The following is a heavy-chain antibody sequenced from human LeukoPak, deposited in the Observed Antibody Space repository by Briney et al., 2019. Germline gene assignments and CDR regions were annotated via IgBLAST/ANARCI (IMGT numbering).Heavy chain of an antibody. Sequence: ASVKVSCKVSGYTLTELSMHWVRQAPGQGLEWMGWINPNSGGTNYAQKFQGRVTMTRDTSISTAYMELSRLRSDDTAVYYCAKSSSPGGYYYYYMDVWGKGTTVTVSS. CDR2: INPNSGGT. V-gene: IGHV1-2*02. CDR3: AKSSSPGGYYYYYMDV. J-gene: IGHJ6*03. CDR1: GYTLTELS. D-gene: IGHD6-6*01.